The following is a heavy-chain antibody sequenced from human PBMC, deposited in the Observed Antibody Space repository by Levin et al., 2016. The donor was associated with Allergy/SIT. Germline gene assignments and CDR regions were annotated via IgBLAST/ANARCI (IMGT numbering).Heavy chain of an antibody. D-gene: IGHD2-2*01. V-gene: IGHV4-34*01. CDR3: ARGGCSSTSCYLRAPLYYYYYYGMDV. J-gene: IGHJ6*02. Sequence: WIRQPPGKGLEWIGEINHSGSTNYNPSLKSRVTISVDTSKNQFSLKLSSVTAADTAVYYCARGGCSSTSCYLRAPLYYYYYYGMDVWGQGTTVTVSS. CDR2: INHSGST.